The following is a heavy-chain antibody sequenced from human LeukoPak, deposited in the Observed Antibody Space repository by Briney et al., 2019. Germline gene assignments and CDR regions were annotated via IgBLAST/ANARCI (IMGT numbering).Heavy chain of an antibody. CDR3: ARIPDGEFDY. D-gene: IGHD4-17*01. Sequence: SETLSLTCAVYGGSFSGYYWSWIRQPPGKGLEWIGEINHSGSTNYNPSLKSRVTISVDTSKHQFSLKLSSVTAADTAVYYCARIPDGEFDYWGQGTLVTVSS. CDR1: GGSFSGYY. V-gene: IGHV4-34*01. J-gene: IGHJ4*02. CDR2: INHSGST.